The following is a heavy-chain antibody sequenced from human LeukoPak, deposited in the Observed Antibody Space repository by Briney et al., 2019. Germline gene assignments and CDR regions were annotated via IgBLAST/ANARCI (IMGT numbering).Heavy chain of an antibody. Sequence: GESLKISCKGSGYSFTNYWIGWVRQMPGKGLEWMGIIYPGDSDTRYSPSFQGQVTISADKSINTAYLQWSSLKASDTAIYYCARRDASNFAYWGQGTLVTVSS. CDR2: IYPGDSDT. J-gene: IGHJ4*02. CDR3: ARRDASNFAY. V-gene: IGHV5-51*01. D-gene: IGHD5-24*01. CDR1: GYSFTNYW.